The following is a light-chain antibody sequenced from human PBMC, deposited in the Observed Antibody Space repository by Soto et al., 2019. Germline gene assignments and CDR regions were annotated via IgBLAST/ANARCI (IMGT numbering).Light chain of an antibody. CDR3: YYYESSSTYV. CDR1: GSDVGAYNY. V-gene: IGLV2-14*01. J-gene: IGLJ1*01. CDR2: DVS. Sequence: SVLTQLPYVSRSPAQSISISFSLTGSDVGAYNYVSWYQQHPAKAPKLMIYDVSNRPSGVSGRFSCSKPGNTASLTISGVQVEDEDDYYCYYYESSSTYVFASGPQV.